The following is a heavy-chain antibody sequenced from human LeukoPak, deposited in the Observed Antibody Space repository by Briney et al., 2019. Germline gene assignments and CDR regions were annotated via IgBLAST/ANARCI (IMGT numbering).Heavy chain of an antibody. CDR1: GYSFTSYW. CDR3: ATSHYDSSGYYYG. V-gene: IGHV5-10-1*01. CDR2: IDPSDSYT. D-gene: IGHD3-22*01. Sequence: GESLRISCKGSGYSFTSYWISWVRQKPGKGLEWMGRIDPSDSYTNYSPSFQGHVTFSVDKSISTAYLQWSSLKASDAAMYYCATSHYDSSGYYYGWGQGTLVTVSS. J-gene: IGHJ4*02.